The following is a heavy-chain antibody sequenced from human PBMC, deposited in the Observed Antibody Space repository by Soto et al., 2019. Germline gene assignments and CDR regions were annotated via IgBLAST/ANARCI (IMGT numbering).Heavy chain of an antibody. CDR1: GASVVSGGYY. D-gene: IGHD3-9*01. Sequence: SETLSLTCTVSGASVVSGGYYCILILEVPGKGLECIGYIKHSGTTHYSPSLKSRVNISFDKSKNQVFLNLRFVTGADTAVYFCARDVRDTGYSYWFDPWGQGILVTVSS. CDR3: ARDVRDTGYSYWFDP. V-gene: IGHV4-31*03. CDR2: IKHSGTT. J-gene: IGHJ5*02.